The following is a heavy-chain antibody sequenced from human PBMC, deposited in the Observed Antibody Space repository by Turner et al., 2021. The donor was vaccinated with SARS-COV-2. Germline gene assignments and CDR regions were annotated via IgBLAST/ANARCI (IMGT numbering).Heavy chain of an antibody. V-gene: IGHV3-53*01. Sequence: EMQLVESGGGLIQPGGSLRLSCAASGFTVSSNYMTWVRQAPGKGLEWVSVIYSGGSTYYADSVKGRFTISRDNSKNTLYLQMNSLRAEDTAVYYCARDLYYYGMDVWGQGTTVTVSS. CDR1: GFTVSSNY. CDR2: IYSGGST. J-gene: IGHJ6*02. CDR3: ARDLYYYGMDV.